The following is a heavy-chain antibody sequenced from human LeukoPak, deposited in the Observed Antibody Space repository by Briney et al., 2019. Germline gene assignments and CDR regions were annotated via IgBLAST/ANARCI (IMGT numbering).Heavy chain of an antibody. CDR2: NYYSGST. Sequence: PSETLLLTCTVSGGSISSYYWSWIRQPPGKGLERIGYNYYSGSTNYNPSLKSRVAISVDTSTNQFSLKLSSVTAADTAVYYCARDSYYGSGIWAFDIWGQGTMVTVSS. CDR3: ARDSYYGSGIWAFDI. D-gene: IGHD3-10*01. V-gene: IGHV4-59*01. CDR1: GGSISSYY. J-gene: IGHJ3*02.